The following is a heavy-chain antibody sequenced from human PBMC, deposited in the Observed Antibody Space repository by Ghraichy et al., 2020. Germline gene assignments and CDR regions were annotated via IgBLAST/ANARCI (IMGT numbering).Heavy chain of an antibody. CDR2: IYWNDDK. CDR3: AHSWGYPGSNYFDS. J-gene: IGHJ4*02. CDR1: GFSLSSSAVG. Sequence: SGPTLVKPTQTLTLTCTFSGFSLSSSAVGVGWIRQPPGKALEWLTLIYWNDDKRYRPSLKSRLTITKDTSKNQVILTMTNMDPVDTATYYCAHSWGYPGSNYFDSWGQGTLVTVSS. V-gene: IGHV2-5*01. D-gene: IGHD2-15*01.